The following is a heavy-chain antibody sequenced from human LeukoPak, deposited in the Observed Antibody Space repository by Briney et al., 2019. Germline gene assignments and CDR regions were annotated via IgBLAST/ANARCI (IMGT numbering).Heavy chain of an antibody. CDR1: GGSFSDYD. J-gene: IGHJ4*02. CDR2: ISHSGIT. D-gene: IGHD1-1*01. Sequence: SETLSLTCAVYGGSFSDYDWSWIRQPPGTGLEWIGEISHSGITNCHPSLTSRIRVSIDTSRCQFSLSLRSVTAADTAVYYCARYVPVRTGTTRASFDYWGLGTLVTVSS. V-gene: IGHV4-34*10. CDR3: ARYVPVRTGTTRASFDY.